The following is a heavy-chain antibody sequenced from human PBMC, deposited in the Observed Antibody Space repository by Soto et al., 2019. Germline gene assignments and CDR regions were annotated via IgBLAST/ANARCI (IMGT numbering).Heavy chain of an antibody. CDR1: GGYISSDDLF. Sequence: SETLSLPCTASGGYISSDDLFWSWIRQPPGEGLEWIGYIYYRGSTCYSPSLESRLTLLVDTSKNQFSLKLRSVTAADTAVYYCARVAIACPSSSCYNHYYYSLDVWGQGTTVTV. CDR3: ARVAIACPSSSCYNHYYYSLDV. J-gene: IGHJ6*02. D-gene: IGHD2-2*02. CDR2: IYYRGST. V-gene: IGHV4-30-4*01.